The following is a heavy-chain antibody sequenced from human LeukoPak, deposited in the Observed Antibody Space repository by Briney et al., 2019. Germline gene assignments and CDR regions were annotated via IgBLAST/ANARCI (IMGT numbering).Heavy chain of an antibody. V-gene: IGHV1-2*02. CDR2: INPKSGGT. D-gene: IGHD2-2*01. CDR1: GYTFTDYY. CDR3: ARDHCTSSGCYEYYYYGMDV. Sequence: ASVKVSCKASGYTFTDYYIQWVRRAPGQGLEWMGWINPKSGGTNSAQKFQGRVTMTRDTSVSTAYMELSRLRSDDTAVYYCARDHCTSSGCYEYYYYGMDVWGQGTTVTVSS. J-gene: IGHJ6*02.